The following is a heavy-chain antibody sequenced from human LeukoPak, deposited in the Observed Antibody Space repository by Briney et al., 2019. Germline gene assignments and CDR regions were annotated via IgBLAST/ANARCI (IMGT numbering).Heavy chain of an antibody. CDR3: ARDKEYAFDI. J-gene: IGHJ3*02. V-gene: IGHV3-33*01. CDR1: GFTSSSYG. Sequence: PGGSLRLSCAASGFTSSSYGMHWVRQAPGKGLEWVAVIWFDGSNKYYADSVKGRFTISRDNSKHTLYLQMNSLRAEDTAVYYCARDKEYAFDIWGQGTMVTVSS. CDR2: IWFDGSNK.